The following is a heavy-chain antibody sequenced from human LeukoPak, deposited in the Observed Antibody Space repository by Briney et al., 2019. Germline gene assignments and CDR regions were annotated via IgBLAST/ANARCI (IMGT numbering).Heavy chain of an antibody. CDR2: ISRNSTYI. CDR3: ASDEGNYFDY. J-gene: IGHJ4*02. V-gene: IGHV3-21*01. CDR1: GCTFSGYI. Sequence: GGSLRLSCAASGCTFSGYIMNWVRQAPGKGLEWVASISRNSTYIHYADSVKGRFTISRDNARNSLFLQMNSLRAEDTAIYYCASDEGNYFDYWGQGTLVTVSS.